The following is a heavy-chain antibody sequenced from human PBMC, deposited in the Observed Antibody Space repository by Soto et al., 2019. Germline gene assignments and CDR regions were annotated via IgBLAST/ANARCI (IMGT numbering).Heavy chain of an antibody. D-gene: IGHD5-12*01. J-gene: IGHJ3*01. Sequence: PGESLKISCTASTFNFNVYSMTLVLQPPGKGLEWVAAISSSSGATTYYAESVKGRFTISRGNSKNTLFLQLNSLRGEDTAMYYCAQMDTMTTSAFDVWGPGAMVTVSS. CDR1: TFNFNVYS. CDR2: ISSSSGATT. V-gene: IGHV3-23*01. CDR3: AQMDTMTTSAFDV.